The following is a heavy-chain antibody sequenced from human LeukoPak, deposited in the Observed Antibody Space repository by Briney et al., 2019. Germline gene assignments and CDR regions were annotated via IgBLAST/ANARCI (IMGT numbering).Heavy chain of an antibody. CDR2: ISSSSSTI. D-gene: IGHD2-15*01. Sequence: PGGSLRLSCAASGFTVSSNYMSWVRQAPGKGLEWFSYISSSSSTIYYADSVKGRFTISRDNAKNSLYLQMNSLRDEDTAVYYCARGGGHAFDIWGQGTMVTVSS. CDR1: GFTVSSNY. J-gene: IGHJ3*02. V-gene: IGHV3-48*02. CDR3: ARGGGHAFDI.